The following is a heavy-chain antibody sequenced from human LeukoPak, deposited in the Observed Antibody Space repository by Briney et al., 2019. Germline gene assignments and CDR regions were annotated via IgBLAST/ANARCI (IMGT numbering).Heavy chain of an antibody. Sequence: GRSLRLSCAASGFTFDDYAMHWVRQAPGKGLEWVSGISWNSGSIGYADSVKGRFTISRDSAKNSLFLQMNSLRAEDTAVYYCARAGGEVWSGYYRGDSYYYMDVWGKGTTVTVSS. D-gene: IGHD3-3*01. CDR2: ISWNSGSI. V-gene: IGHV3-9*01. J-gene: IGHJ6*03. CDR1: GFTFDDYA. CDR3: ARAGGEVWSGYYRGDSYYYMDV.